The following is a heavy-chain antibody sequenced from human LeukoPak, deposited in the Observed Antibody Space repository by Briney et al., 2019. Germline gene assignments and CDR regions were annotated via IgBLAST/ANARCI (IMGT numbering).Heavy chain of an antibody. CDR2: IYTNENT. CDR3: ARSSDSSGYYGGGIIGY. V-gene: IGHV4-4*07. CDR1: GGSISIYY. J-gene: IGHJ4*02. Sequence: KSSETLSLTCTVSGGSISIYYWNWIRQPAGKGLEWIGRIYTNENTFFNPSLKSRVTMSVDTSKNQFSLQLTSVTAADAAVYYCARSSDSSGYYGGGIIGYWGQGTLVTVSS. D-gene: IGHD6-19*01.